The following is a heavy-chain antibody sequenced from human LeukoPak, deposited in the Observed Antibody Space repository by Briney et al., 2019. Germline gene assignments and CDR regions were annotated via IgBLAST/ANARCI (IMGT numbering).Heavy chain of an antibody. CDR2: IYPGDSDT. V-gene: IGHV5-51*01. CDR1: GYSFANYW. D-gene: IGHD2-15*01. Sequence: GASLKISSKASGYSFANYWIGWVRQMPGKGLEWMGIIYPGDSDTRYSPSFQGQVTISADKFISTAYLQWSSLKASDTAMYYCARHRRCSADSCSPGDYWGQGTLVTVSS. CDR3: ARHRRCSADSCSPGDY. J-gene: IGHJ4*02.